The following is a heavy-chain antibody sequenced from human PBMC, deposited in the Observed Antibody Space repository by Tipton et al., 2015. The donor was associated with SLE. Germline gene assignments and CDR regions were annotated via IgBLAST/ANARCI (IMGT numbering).Heavy chain of an antibody. V-gene: IGHV5-51*03. J-gene: IGHJ6*02. CDR1: GYSFTSYW. Sequence: QSGPEVKKPGESLKISCKGSGYSFTSYWIGWVRQMPGKGLEWMGIIYPGDSDTRYSPSFQGQVTISADKSISTAYLQRSSLKASDTAMYYCARRSTISHYYYGMDVWGQGTTVTVSS. CDR3: ARRSTISHYYYGMDV. D-gene: IGHD4/OR15-4a*01. CDR2: IYPGDSDT.